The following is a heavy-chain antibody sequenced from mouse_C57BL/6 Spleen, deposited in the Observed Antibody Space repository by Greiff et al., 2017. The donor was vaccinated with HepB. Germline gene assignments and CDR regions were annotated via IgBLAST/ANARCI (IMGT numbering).Heavy chain of an antibody. CDR3: ARGYDGAYFDY. D-gene: IGHD2-2*01. Sequence: QVQLQQSGAELVRPGTSVKLSCKASGYTFTSYWMHWVKQRPGQGLEWIGVIDPSDSYTNYNQKFKGKATLTVDTSSSTAYMQLSSLTSEDSAVYYCARGYDGAYFDYWGQGTTLTVSS. V-gene: IGHV1-59*01. CDR2: IDPSDSYT. J-gene: IGHJ2*01. CDR1: GYTFTSYW.